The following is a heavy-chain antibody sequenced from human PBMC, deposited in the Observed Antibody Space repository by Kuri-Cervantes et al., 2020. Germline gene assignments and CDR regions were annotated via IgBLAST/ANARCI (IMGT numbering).Heavy chain of an antibody. D-gene: IGHD3-10*01. CDR2: IKQDGSEK. CDR3: ARSSAGSGYFDY. V-gene: IGHV3-7*03. J-gene: IGHJ4*02. CDR1: GFTFSDYY. Sequence: GSLRLSCAASGFTFSDYYMSWVRQAPGKGLEWVANIKQDGSEKYYVDSVKGRFTISRDNAKNSLYLQMNNLRAEDTAVYYCARSSAGSGYFDYWGQGTLVTVSS.